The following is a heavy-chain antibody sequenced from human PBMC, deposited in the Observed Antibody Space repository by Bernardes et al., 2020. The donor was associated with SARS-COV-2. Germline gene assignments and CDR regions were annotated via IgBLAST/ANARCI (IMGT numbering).Heavy chain of an antibody. CDR3: AADLGYCGGDYGTDY. CDR1: GFTFTSSA. CDR2: IVVGSGNT. J-gene: IGHJ4*02. V-gene: IGHV1-58*02. Sequence: SVKVSCKASGFTFTSSAMQWVRQARGQRLEWIGWIVVGSGNTNYAQKFQERVTITRDMSTSTAYMELSSLRSEDTAVYYCAADLGYCGGDYGTDYWGQGTLVTVSS. D-gene: IGHD2-21*02.